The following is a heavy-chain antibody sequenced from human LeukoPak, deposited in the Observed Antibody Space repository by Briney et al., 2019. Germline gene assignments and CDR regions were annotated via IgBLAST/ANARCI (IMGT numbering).Heavy chain of an antibody. J-gene: IGHJ4*02. CDR3: AKAGDDSSGYEFDY. V-gene: IGHV3-23*01. CDR2: ISGSGGST. Sequence: GSLRLSCAASGFTFSSYAMSWVRQAPGKGLEWVSVISGSGGSTYYADSVKGRFTISRDNSKNTLYLQMNSLRAEDTAVYYCAKAGDDSSGYEFDYWGQGTLVTVSS. D-gene: IGHD3-22*01. CDR1: GFTFSSYA.